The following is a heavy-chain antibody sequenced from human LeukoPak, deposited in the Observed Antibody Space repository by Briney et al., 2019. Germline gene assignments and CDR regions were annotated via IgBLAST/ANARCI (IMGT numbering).Heavy chain of an antibody. CDR2: ISRSGGDT. J-gene: IGHJ4*02. CDR1: GLNFINYA. V-gene: IGHV3-64*01. CDR3: ARIPEY. D-gene: IGHD2-21*01. Sequence: GGSLRLSCVASGLNFINYAMQWVRQAPGKGLEFVSAISRSGGDTSYGNFVKGRFSISIDNIRNTVDLQMGALRPEDSGIYYCARIPEYWGQGTLVTVSS.